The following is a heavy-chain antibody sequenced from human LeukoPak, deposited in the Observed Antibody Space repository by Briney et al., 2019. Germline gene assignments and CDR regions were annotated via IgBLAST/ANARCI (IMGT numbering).Heavy chain of an antibody. CDR3: ARSPEVLRFDY. V-gene: IGHV4-59*01. J-gene: IGHJ4*02. D-gene: IGHD3-3*01. CDR1: GGSISSYY. Sequence: SETPSLTCTVSGGSISSYYWSWIRQPPGKGLEWIGYIYYSGSTNYSPSLKSRVTISVDTSKNQFSLKLSSVTAADTAVYYCARSPEVLRFDYWGQGTLVTVSS. CDR2: IYYSGST.